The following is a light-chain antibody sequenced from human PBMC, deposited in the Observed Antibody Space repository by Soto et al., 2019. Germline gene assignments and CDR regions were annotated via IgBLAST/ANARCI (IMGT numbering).Light chain of an antibody. Sequence: QPVLTQALPVTGSPGYSATISCTGTTRYVGGYTYVSWYQHHPDKAPKLIIYEVYKRPSGVPDRFSGSKSGNTAALTVSGLQAEDEADYYCSSYVGTNSYVFGTGTKVTVL. CDR2: EVY. CDR3: SSYVGTNSYV. V-gene: IGLV2-8*01. CDR1: TRYVGGYTY. J-gene: IGLJ1*01.